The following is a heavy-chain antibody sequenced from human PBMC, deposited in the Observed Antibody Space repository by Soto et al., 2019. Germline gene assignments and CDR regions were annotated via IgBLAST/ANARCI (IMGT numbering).Heavy chain of an antibody. CDR1: GFSLSTRGVG. V-gene: IGHV2-5*02. CDR3: ARSLWFGELL. Sequence: QITLKESGPTLVKPTQTLTLTCSFSGFSLSTRGVGVGWIRQPPGKALGWLALIYWDDDRRYSPSLKSRLTITKDTSKNQVVLTMTNRDPVDTATYYCARSLWFGELLWGQGTLVTVSS. J-gene: IGHJ4*02. D-gene: IGHD3-10*01. CDR2: IYWDDDR.